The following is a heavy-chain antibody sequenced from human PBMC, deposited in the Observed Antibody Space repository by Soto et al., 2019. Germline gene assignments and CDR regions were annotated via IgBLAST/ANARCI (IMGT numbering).Heavy chain of an antibody. CDR3: ARGGHVVVVTAAFDY. J-gene: IGHJ4*02. V-gene: IGHV1-46*03. CDR2: INPSGGHT. CDR1: GNTFSNYY. Sequence: ASVKVSCKASGNTFSNYYIHWVRQAPGQGLEWMGTINPSGGHTTYAQKLLGRVNMTRDTSTSTLYMEVTRLRSEDTAVFYCARGGHVVVVTAAFDYWGQGTLVTVSS. D-gene: IGHD2-21*02.